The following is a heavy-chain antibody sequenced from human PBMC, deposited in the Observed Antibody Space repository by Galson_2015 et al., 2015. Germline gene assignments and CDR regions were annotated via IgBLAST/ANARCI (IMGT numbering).Heavy chain of an antibody. J-gene: IGHJ6*02. D-gene: IGHD3-10*01. CDR3: ARIERARWFGEFLDV. CDR2: ISAYNGNT. V-gene: IGHV1-18*01. Sequence: SVKVSCKASGYTFTSYGISWVRQAPGQGLEWMGWISAYNGNTNYAQKLQGRVTMTTDTSTSTAYMELRSLRSDDTAVYYCARIERARWFGEFLDVWGQGTTVTVSS. CDR1: GYTFTSYG.